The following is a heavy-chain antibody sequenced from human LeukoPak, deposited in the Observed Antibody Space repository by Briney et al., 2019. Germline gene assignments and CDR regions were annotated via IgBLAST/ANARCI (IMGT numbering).Heavy chain of an antibody. V-gene: IGHV3-48*01. CDR3: ARDRSRVVPAAMHY. CDR1: GFTFSSYS. CDR2: ISSSSSTI. D-gene: IGHD2-2*01. J-gene: IGHJ4*02. Sequence: TGGSLRLSCAASGFTFSSYSMNWARQAPGKGLEWVSYISSSSSTIYYADSVKGRFTISRDNAKNSLYLQMNSLRAEDTAVYYCARDRSRVVPAAMHYWGQGTLVTVSS.